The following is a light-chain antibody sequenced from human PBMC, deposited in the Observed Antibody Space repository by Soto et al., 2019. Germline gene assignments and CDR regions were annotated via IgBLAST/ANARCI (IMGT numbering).Light chain of an antibody. V-gene: IGKV3-15*01. Sequence: EIVMTQSPATLSVSPGEIATLSCRASQSVNTNLAWYHQRPGQGPRLLIYGPSTRAAGIPARFGGGGSGTEFTLTISSMQSEDFAVYYCQQYNNWPPWTFGQGTKVEIK. J-gene: IGKJ1*01. CDR2: GPS. CDR1: QSVNTN. CDR3: QQYNNWPPWT.